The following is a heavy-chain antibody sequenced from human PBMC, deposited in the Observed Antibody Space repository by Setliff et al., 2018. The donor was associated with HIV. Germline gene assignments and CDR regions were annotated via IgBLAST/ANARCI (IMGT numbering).Heavy chain of an antibody. Sequence: EASVKVSCKASGYTFGSYDINWVRQATGQGLEWMGWMNPNSGNTGCAQKFQGRVTMTRDTSISTAYMELNNLKFEDTAVYYCARARRDSYDRGRRNHYYIDVWGKGTTVTVSS. V-gene: IGHV1-8*02. J-gene: IGHJ6*03. CDR2: MNPNSGNT. CDR1: GYTFGSYD. CDR3: ARARRDSYDRGRRNHYYIDV. D-gene: IGHD3-22*01.